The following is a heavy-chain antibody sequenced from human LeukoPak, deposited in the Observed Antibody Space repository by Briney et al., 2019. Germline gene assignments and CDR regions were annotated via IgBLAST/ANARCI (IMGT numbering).Heavy chain of an antibody. CDR2: THYSGTT. CDR3: AGTRPAYCGGDCYSGAFDI. J-gene: IGHJ3*02. D-gene: IGHD2-21*02. CDR1: GDSISGFY. V-gene: IGHV4-59*12. Sequence: SETLSLTCSVSGDSISGFYWNWIRQSPEKGLEWIAVTHYSGTTNYNPSLKSRVTISIDTSRQQFFLKLSSVTAADTAVYYCAGTRPAYCGGDCYSGAFDIWGQGTMVTVSS.